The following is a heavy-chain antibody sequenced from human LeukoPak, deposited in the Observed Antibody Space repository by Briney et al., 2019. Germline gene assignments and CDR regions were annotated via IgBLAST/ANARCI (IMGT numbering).Heavy chain of an antibody. CDR1: GLTFSSYA. CDR3: ARLGYSDPYYFDN. V-gene: IGHV3-7*05. J-gene: IGHJ4*02. Sequence: GGSLRLSCAASGLTFSSYAMSWVRQSPGKGPEWVANIKQDGSEKYYLDSVKGRSTISRDNAKSSLYLQMTSLRVEDTAVYYCARLGYSDPYYFDNWGQGTLVTVSS. CDR2: IKQDGSEK. D-gene: IGHD5-18*01.